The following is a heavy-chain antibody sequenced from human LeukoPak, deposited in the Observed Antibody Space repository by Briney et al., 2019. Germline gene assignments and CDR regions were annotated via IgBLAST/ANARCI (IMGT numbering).Heavy chain of an antibody. Sequence: PEGSLRLSCAASGFTFSSYGMHWVRQAPGKGLEWVAFIRYDGSNKYYADSVKGRFTISRDNSKNTLYLQMNSLRAEDTAVYYCAKDSRNYYYDSSGYYYGMNYWGQGTLVTASS. V-gene: IGHV3-30*02. CDR2: IRYDGSNK. CDR1: GFTFSSYG. J-gene: IGHJ4*02. D-gene: IGHD3-22*01. CDR3: AKDSRNYYYDSSGYYYGMNY.